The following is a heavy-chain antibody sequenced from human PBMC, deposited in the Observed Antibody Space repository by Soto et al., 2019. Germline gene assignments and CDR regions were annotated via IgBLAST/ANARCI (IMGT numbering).Heavy chain of an antibody. J-gene: IGHJ4*02. CDR3: ARESEDLTSNFAL. V-gene: IGHV3-21*06. Sequence: PGGSLRLSCAASGFIFTRYSMNWVRQAPGKGLEWVSSISSTTNYIYYGDSMKGRFTISRDNAKNSLYLEMNSLRAEDTAVYYCARESEDLTSNFALWGQGTQVTVSS. CDR2: ISSTTNYI. CDR1: GFIFTRYS.